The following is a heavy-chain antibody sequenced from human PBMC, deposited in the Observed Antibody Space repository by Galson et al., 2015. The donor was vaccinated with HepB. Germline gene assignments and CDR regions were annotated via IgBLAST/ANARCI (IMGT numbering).Heavy chain of an antibody. CDR3: ARNLRTMIGAANYYDGMDV. D-gene: IGHD1/OR15-1a*01. J-gene: IGHJ6*02. V-gene: IGHV1-18*04. CDR1: GFTFSDFD. Sequence: SVTVSCKASGFTFSDFDFSWVRQAPGQGLEWMGWISNFNGKRNYAQKFQGRVTMTTDTPTSTVYMELRSLRSDDTAVYFCARNLRTMIGAANYYDGMDVWGQGTTVIVSS. CDR2: ISNFNGKR.